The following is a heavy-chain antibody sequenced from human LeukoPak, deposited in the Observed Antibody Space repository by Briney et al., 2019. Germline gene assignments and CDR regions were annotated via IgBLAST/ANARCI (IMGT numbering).Heavy chain of an antibody. Sequence: ASVKVSCKASEYTFTRYYMHWVRQAPGQGLEWMGWINPNSGDTNYAQKFQGRVTMTRDTSISTAYMEPSRLRSDDTAVYYCARAVAGFDHWGQGTLATVSS. CDR3: ARAVAGFDH. J-gene: IGHJ4*02. V-gene: IGHV1-2*02. CDR1: EYTFTRYY. D-gene: IGHD6-19*01. CDR2: INPNSGDT.